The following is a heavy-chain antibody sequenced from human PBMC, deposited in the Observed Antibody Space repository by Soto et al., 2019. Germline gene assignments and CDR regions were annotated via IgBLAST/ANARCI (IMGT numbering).Heavy chain of an antibody. CDR1: GFNFDGYV. CDR3: AKGSADTRPYYFDY. V-gene: IGHV3-23*01. J-gene: IGHJ4*02. D-gene: IGHD2-15*01. CDR2: ITGIGGDT. Sequence: PGGSLRLSCAASGFNFDGYVMSWVRQSPGKGLEWVSAITGIGGDTFHADSVKGRFTISRDNTKSTLYLQMNGLKAADTAVYYCAKGSADTRPYYFDYWGQGTLVTVSS.